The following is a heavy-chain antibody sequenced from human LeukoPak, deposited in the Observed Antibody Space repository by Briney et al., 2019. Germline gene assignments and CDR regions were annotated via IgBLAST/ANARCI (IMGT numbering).Heavy chain of an antibody. J-gene: IGHJ5*02. Sequence: SETLSLTCTVSGGSISSYYWSWIRQPPGKGLEWIGYIYYSGSTNYNPSLKSRVTIPVDTSKNQFSLKLNSVTAADTAVYYCARKSSSSWYRWFDPWGQGTLVTVSS. V-gene: IGHV4-59*12. CDR1: GGSISSYY. D-gene: IGHD6-13*01. CDR3: ARKSSSSWYRWFDP. CDR2: IYYSGST.